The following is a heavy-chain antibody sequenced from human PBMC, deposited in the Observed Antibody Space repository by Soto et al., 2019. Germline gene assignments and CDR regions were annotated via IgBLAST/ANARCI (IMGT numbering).Heavy chain of an antibody. CDR3: DRDPSRLPSNRWFDP. V-gene: IGHV4-30-4*01. CDR1: GGSISSGDYY. J-gene: IGHJ5*02. CDR2: IYYSGST. D-gene: IGHD4-17*01. Sequence: PSETLSLTCSVSGGSISSGDYYWSWIRQPPGKGLEWIGYIYYSGSTYYNPSLKSRVTISVDTSKNQFSLKLSSVTAADTAVYYCDRDPSRLPSNRWFDPWGQGTPVPVSS.